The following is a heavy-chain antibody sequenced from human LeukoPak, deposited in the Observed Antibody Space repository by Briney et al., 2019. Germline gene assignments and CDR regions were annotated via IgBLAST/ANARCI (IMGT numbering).Heavy chain of an antibody. CDR1: GFTFSSYA. V-gene: IGHV3-23*01. CDR3: AKDSSCSSTSCSLFDY. CDR2: ISGSGGST. Sequence: GGSLRLSCAASGFTFSSYAMSWVRQAPGKGLEWVSAISGSGGSTYYADSVKGRFTISRDNSKNTLYLQMNSLRAEDTAVYYCAKDSSCSSTSCSLFDYWGQGTLVTVSS. J-gene: IGHJ4*02. D-gene: IGHD2-2*01.